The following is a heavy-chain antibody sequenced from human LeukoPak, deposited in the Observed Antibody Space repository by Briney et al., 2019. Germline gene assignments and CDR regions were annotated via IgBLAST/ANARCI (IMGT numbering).Heavy chain of an antibody. CDR1: GYSFTSHW. V-gene: IGHV5-51*01. D-gene: IGHD6-19*01. CDR2: IYPGDSDT. Sequence: PGESLKISCKGSGYSFTSHWIGWVRQMPGKGLEWMGIIYPGDSDTRYSPSFQGQVTISADKSISTAYLQWSSLKASDTAMYYCARLGEYSSGWQYYYYYGMDVWGQGTTVTVSS. CDR3: ARLGEYSSGWQYYYYYGMDV. J-gene: IGHJ6*02.